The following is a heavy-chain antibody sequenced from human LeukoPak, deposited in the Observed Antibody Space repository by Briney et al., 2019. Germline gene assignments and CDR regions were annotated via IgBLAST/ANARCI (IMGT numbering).Heavy chain of an antibody. D-gene: IGHD1-26*01. Sequence: GGSLRLSCVASGFTFNNYAMNWVRQAPGKGLEWVSSISSSSSYIYYADSVKGRFTISRDNAKNSLYLQMNSLRAEDTAVYYCARVERRGSYVTAFDIWGQGTMVTVSS. J-gene: IGHJ3*02. CDR1: GFTFNNYA. V-gene: IGHV3-21*01. CDR2: ISSSSSYI. CDR3: ARVERRGSYVTAFDI.